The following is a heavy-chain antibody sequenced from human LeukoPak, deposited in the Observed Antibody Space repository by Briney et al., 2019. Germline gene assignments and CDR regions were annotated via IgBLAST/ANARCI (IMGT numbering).Heavy chain of an antibody. CDR1: GGSISSYY. CDR3: ARAYRGYSYGDAAYYFDY. D-gene: IGHD5-18*01. Sequence: SETLSLTCTVSGGSISSYYWSWIRQPPGKGLEWIGYIYYSGSTNYNPSLKSRVTISVDTSKNQFSLKLSSVTAADTAVYYCARAYRGYSYGDAAYYFDYWGQGTLVTVSS. J-gene: IGHJ4*02. V-gene: IGHV4-59*01. CDR2: IYYSGST.